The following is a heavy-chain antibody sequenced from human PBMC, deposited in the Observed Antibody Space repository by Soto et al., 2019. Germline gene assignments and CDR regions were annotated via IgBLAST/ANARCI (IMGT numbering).Heavy chain of an antibody. Sequence: EVQLVESGGGLVQPGGSLRLSCAASGFTFSSYAMHCVRQDPGKGLEYVSAISSNGGSTYYANSVKGRFTISRDNSKNTLYLQMGSLRAEDMAVYYCARDTKSGSYSLDYWGQGSLVTVSS. CDR1: GFTFSSYA. CDR3: ARDTKSGSYSLDY. J-gene: IGHJ4*02. D-gene: IGHD1-26*01. CDR2: ISSNGGST. V-gene: IGHV3-64*01.